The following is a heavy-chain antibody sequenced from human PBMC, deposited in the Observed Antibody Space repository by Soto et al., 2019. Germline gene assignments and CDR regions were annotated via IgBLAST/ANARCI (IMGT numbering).Heavy chain of an antibody. J-gene: IGHJ4*02. D-gene: IGHD6-13*01. CDR3: ARGYRSSWYYDDY. CDR1: GDSVSSNSAP. V-gene: IGHV6-1*01. Sequence: SPTLSLTCALSGDSVSSNSAPWNWIRQSPSRRLEWLGMIYYRAKWYNDYAVSVKSRITINPDTSKNQFSLQLNSVTTEDTAVYYYARGYRSSWYYDDYWGQGTLVTVSS. CDR2: IYYRAKWYN.